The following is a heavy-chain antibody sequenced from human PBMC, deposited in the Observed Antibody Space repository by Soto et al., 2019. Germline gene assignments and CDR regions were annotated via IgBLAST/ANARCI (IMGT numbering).Heavy chain of an antibody. CDR1: GYIFTDYY. CDR3: ARGVITIFGVVPY. V-gene: IGHV1-2*02. CDR2: INPNSGGT. D-gene: IGHD3-3*01. J-gene: IGHJ4*02. Sequence: GAPVNVSCKASGYIFTDYYMHWVRQAPGQGLEWMGWINPNSGGTNYAQKFQGRVTMTRDTSISTAYMELSRLRSDDTAVYYCARGVITIFGVVPYWGQGPLVSLSS.